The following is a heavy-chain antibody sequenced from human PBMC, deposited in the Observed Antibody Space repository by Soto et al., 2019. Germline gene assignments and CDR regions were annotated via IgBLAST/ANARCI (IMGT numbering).Heavy chain of an antibody. Sequence: PGESLKISCKGSGYTFNNYWIGWVRQMPGKGLEWIGIIYPGKSTTRYSPSFQGQVTMSADKSLSTAYLQWSSLKASDSAMYYCARTAAAGKYYYGVDVWGQGTTVTVSS. J-gene: IGHJ6*02. V-gene: IGHV5-51*01. D-gene: IGHD6-13*01. CDR2: IYPGKSTT. CDR1: GYTFNNYW. CDR3: ARTAAAGKYYYGVDV.